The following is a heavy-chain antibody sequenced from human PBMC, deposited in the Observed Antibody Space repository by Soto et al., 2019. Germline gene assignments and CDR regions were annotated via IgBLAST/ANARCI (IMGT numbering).Heavy chain of an antibody. D-gene: IGHD5-12*01. CDR1: GFRFSDFA. Sequence: EVQLLESGGGFVQPGGSLRLSCAASGFRFSDFAMTWVRQAPGRGLEWVSAITGTASSTYYADSVKGRFTISRDNSKNTLYLQINSLRAEDTAIYYCAKGVEGYVVSSLDSWGQGTLVTVSS. J-gene: IGHJ4*02. V-gene: IGHV3-23*01. CDR2: ITGTASST. CDR3: AKGVEGYVVSSLDS.